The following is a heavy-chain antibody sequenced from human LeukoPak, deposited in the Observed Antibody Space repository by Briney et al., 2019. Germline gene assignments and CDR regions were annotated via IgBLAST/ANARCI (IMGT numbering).Heavy chain of an antibody. J-gene: IGHJ3*02. CDR1: GFTFCSYG. D-gene: IGHD3-22*01. CDR2: IWYDGSNK. Sequence: GGSLRLSCAASGFTFCSYGMHWVRQAPGKGLEWVAVIWYDGSNKYYADSVKGRFTISRDNSKNTLYLQMNSLRAEDTAVYYCAREPSGEYYYDIFTRPPGGNAFDIWGQGTMVTVSS. V-gene: IGHV3-33*08. CDR3: AREPSGEYYYDIFTRPPGGNAFDI.